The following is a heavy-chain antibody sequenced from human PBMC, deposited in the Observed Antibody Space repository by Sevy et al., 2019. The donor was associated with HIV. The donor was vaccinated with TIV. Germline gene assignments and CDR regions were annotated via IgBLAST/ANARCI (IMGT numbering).Heavy chain of an antibody. J-gene: IGHJ3*02. Sequence: SETLSLTCTVSGGSIYSDHWNWIWQPPGKGLEWIGYVYYTGGTNYNPSLKNRVTISVDRTKNQFSLKLTSVTAADTAVYYCARRNDFDIWGQGTMVTVSS. CDR3: ARRNDFDI. CDR1: GGSIYSDH. CDR2: VYYTGGT. V-gene: IGHV4-59*08.